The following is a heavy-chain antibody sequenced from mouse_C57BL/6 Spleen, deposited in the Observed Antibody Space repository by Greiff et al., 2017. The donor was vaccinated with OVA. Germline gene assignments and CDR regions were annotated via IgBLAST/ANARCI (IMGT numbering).Heavy chain of an antibody. CDR2: IDPNSGGT. D-gene: IGHD2-1*01. CDR3: AREGIYYGIDWYFDV. J-gene: IGHJ1*03. Sequence: PGRGLEWIGRIDPNSGGTKYNEKFKSKATLTVDKPSSTAYMQLSSLTSEDSAVYYCAREGIYYGIDWYFDVWDTGTTVTVSS. V-gene: IGHV1-72*01.